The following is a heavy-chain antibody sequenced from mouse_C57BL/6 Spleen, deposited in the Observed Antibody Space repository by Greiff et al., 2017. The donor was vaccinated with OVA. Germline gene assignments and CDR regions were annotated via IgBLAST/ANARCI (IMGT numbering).Heavy chain of an antibody. V-gene: IGHV1-69*01. Sequence: QVQLKQPGAELVMPGASVKLSCKASGYTFTSYWMHWVKQRPGQGLEWIGEIDPSDSYTNYNQKFKGKSTLTVDKSSSTAYMQLSSLTSEDSAVYYCARTYYYGSSYSYWYFDVWGTGTTVTVSS. CDR1: GYTFTSYW. CDR2: IDPSDSYT. CDR3: ARTYYYGSSYSYWYFDV. D-gene: IGHD1-1*01. J-gene: IGHJ1*03.